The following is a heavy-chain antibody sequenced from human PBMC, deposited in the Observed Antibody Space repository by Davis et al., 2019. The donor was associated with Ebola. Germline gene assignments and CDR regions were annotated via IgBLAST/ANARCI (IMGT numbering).Heavy chain of an antibody. CDR1: GGTFSSYA. V-gene: IGHV1-69*05. CDR2: IIPIFGTA. J-gene: IGHJ5*02. D-gene: IGHD2-15*01. CDR3: ARDALAGIVVVVAATPIWFDP. Sequence: SVKVSCKASGGTFSSYAISWVRQAPGQGLEWMGGIIPIFGTANYAQKLQGRVTMTTDTSTSTAYMELRSLRSDDTAVYYCARDALAGIVVVVAATPIWFDPWGQGTLVTVSS.